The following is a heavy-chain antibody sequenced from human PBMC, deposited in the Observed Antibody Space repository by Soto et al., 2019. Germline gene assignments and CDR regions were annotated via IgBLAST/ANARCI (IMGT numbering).Heavy chain of an antibody. CDR2: IYYSGTT. J-gene: IGHJ4*02. CDR1: GGSISSGPYF. CDR3: ARREAVAGSQFDF. D-gene: IGHD6-19*01. Sequence: QLQLQESGPGLVKASETLSLTCSVSGGSISSGPYFWGWIRQSPGKGLEWIGSIYYSGTTSYSPSLTSRVTISVDTAKNHFSLKLTSVTAADTAVYYCARREAVAGSQFDFWGQGTLVTVSS. V-gene: IGHV4-39*02.